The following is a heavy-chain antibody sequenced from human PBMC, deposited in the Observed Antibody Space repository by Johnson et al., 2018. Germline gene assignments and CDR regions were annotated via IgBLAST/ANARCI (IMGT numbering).Heavy chain of an antibody. CDR3: AKDRGWLSQY. CDR1: GFTFSTQG. V-gene: IGHV3-33*05. D-gene: IGHD6-19*01. Sequence: QVQLVQSGGGVVQPGRSLRLSCAASGFTFSTQGMHWVRQTPGKGLEWVALILYDGSNKYYADSVKGRFTISRDNSKNTLYLQMNSLRAEDTAIYYCAKDRGWLSQYWGQGTLVTVSS. CDR2: ILYDGSNK. J-gene: IGHJ4*02.